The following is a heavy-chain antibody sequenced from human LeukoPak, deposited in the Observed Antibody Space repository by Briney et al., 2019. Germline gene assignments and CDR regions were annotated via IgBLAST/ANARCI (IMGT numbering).Heavy chain of an antibody. D-gene: IGHD2-15*01. V-gene: IGHV1-69*13. Sequence: SVKVSCKASGGTFSSYVISWVRQAPGQGLEWMGGIIPIFGTANYAQKFQGRVTITADESTSTAYMELSSLRSEDTAVYYCARNYCSGGSCYPPNAFDIWGQGTMVTVSS. J-gene: IGHJ3*02. CDR1: GGTFSSYV. CDR2: IIPIFGTA. CDR3: ARNYCSGGSCYPPNAFDI.